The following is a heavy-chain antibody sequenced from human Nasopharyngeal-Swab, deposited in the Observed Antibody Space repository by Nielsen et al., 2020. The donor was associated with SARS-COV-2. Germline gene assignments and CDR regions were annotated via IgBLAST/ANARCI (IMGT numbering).Heavy chain of an antibody. Sequence: SETLSLTCTVSGGSISSYYWSWIRQPPGKGLEWIGYIYYSGSTNYNPSLKSRVTISVDTSKNQFSLKLSSVTAADTAVYYCARVQIYGFGELSYYYGMDVWGQGTTVTVSS. V-gene: IGHV4-59*01. CDR2: IYYSGST. CDR3: ARVQIYGFGELSYYYGMDV. CDR1: GGSISSYY. D-gene: IGHD3-10*01. J-gene: IGHJ6*02.